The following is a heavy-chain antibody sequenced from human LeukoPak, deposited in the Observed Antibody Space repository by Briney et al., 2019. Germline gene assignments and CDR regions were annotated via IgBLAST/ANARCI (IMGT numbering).Heavy chain of an antibody. CDR3: ARVVPAAKVIDL. V-gene: IGHV4-61*05. CDR2: IYYSGST. CDR1: GGSISSSSYY. J-gene: IGHJ2*01. Sequence: SETLSLTCTVSGGSISSSSYYWGWIRQPPGKGLEWIGYIYYSGSTNYNPSLKSRVTISVDTSKNQFSLKLSSVTAADTAVYYCARVVPAAKVIDLWGRGTLVTVPS. D-gene: IGHD2-2*01.